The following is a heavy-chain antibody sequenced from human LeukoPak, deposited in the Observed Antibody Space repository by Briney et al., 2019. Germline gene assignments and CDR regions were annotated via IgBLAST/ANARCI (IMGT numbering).Heavy chain of an antibody. Sequence: PSETLSLTCAAYGGSFSGYYWSWIRQPPGKGLEWIGEINHSGSTNYNPSLKSRVTISVDTSKNQFSLKLSSVTAADTAVYYCARDGSGSYHFDYWGQGTLVTVSS. CDR2: INHSGST. D-gene: IGHD3-10*01. J-gene: IGHJ4*02. CDR1: GGSFSGYY. V-gene: IGHV4-34*01. CDR3: ARDGSGSYHFDY.